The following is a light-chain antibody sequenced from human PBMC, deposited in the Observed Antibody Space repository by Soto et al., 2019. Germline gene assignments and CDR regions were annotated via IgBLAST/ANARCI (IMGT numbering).Light chain of an antibody. Sequence: DIPMTQSPSSLSASVGDRVTITCQASQDISNYLNWYQQKPGKAPKLLIYDASNLETGVPSRFGGSGSGTDFTFTISSLQPEDIATYYCQQYDNLPFGTFGQGTRLEIK. CDR1: QDISNY. CDR3: QQYDNLPFGT. CDR2: DAS. J-gene: IGKJ5*01. V-gene: IGKV1-33*01.